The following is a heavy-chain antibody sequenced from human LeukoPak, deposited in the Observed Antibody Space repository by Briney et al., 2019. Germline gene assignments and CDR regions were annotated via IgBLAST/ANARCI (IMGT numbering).Heavy chain of an antibody. Sequence: GASVKVSCKASGYTFTSYGISWVRQAPGQGLEWMGWISAYNGNTNHAQKLLGRVTMTTDTSTSTTYMELRSLRSDDTAVYYCARDRGSGCFDYWGQGTLVTVSS. CDR2: ISAYNGNT. J-gene: IGHJ4*02. CDR1: GYTFTSYG. D-gene: IGHD5-12*01. CDR3: ARDRGSGCFDY. V-gene: IGHV1-18*01.